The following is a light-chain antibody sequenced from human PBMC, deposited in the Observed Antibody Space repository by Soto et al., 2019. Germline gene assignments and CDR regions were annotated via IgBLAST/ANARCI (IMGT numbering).Light chain of an antibody. Sequence: DIVMTQSPDSLAVSLGERATINSRASQGVSSSYLAWYQQKPGQAPRLLIYGSSSRATGIPDRFSGSGSGTDFTLIISRLEPEDFAVYFCQQYGSTLRTFGQGTKGDI. V-gene: IGKV3-20*01. CDR2: GSS. CDR1: QGVSSSY. CDR3: QQYGSTLRT. J-gene: IGKJ1*01.